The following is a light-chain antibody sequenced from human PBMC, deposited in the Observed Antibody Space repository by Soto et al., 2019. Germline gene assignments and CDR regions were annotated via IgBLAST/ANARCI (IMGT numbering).Light chain of an antibody. CDR1: QSVSTW. V-gene: IGKV1-5*01. J-gene: IGKJ2*01. CDR2: DAS. Sequence: DIQLTKYASSLPGSVGDRVTITSRASQSVSTWLAWYQQKPGKSPKHLIYDASSLESEVPSRFSGSGSGTEFTLTISSLQPVDFATYYSQQYNSYFRTFGQGTKVDIK. CDR3: QQYNSYFRT.